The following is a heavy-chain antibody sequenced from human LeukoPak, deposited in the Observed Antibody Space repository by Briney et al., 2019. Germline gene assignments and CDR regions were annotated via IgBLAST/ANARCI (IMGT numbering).Heavy chain of an antibody. CDR1: GFTFEDYA. CDR2: ISWNSNHI. D-gene: IGHD3-9*01. CDR3: ARVEDYDILTGFDY. V-gene: IGHV3-9*01. J-gene: IGHJ4*02. Sequence: GRSLRLSCAVSGFTFEDYAMHWVRQAPGKGLEWVSGISWNSNHIDYADSVKGRFTISRDNAKNSLYLQMNSLRAEDTAVYYCARVEDYDILTGFDYWGQGTLVTVSS.